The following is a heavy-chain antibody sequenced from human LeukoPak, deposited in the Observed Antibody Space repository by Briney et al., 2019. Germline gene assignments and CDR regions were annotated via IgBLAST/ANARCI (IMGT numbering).Heavy chain of an antibody. CDR2: IPYDGSNK. CDR1: GFTFNTFG. Sequence: HPGGPLRLSCAASGFTFNTFGMNWVRQAPGKGLEWVAVIPYDGSNKYYADSVKGRFTISRDNSKNTLYLQMNSLRAEDTAVYYCAREEGSLPFDYWGQGTLVTVSS. CDR3: AREEGSLPFDY. V-gene: IGHV3-30*19. J-gene: IGHJ4*02.